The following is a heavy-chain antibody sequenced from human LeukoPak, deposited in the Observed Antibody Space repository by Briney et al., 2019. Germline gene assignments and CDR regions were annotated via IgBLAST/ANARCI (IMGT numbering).Heavy chain of an antibody. Sequence: ASVKVSCKASGDTFTSYNIQWVRQAPGQGLEWMGIINPSDGGTGYAQKFQDRVTMTRDTSTGTAYMDLNSLTSEDTAVYYCARESGDVFDYWGQGTVVIVSS. CDR2: INPSDGGT. J-gene: IGHJ4*02. V-gene: IGHV1-46*01. CDR3: ARESGDVFDY. CDR1: GDTFTSYN. D-gene: IGHD2-21*01.